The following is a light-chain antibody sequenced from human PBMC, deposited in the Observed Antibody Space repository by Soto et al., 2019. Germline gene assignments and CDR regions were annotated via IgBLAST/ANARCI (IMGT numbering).Light chain of an antibody. CDR2: AAS. CDR3: QQYYSYPLIT. J-gene: IGKJ5*01. V-gene: IGKV1-8*01. CDR1: QGISSY. Sequence: AIRITKTPSSLSASTGDRVTITCRASQGISSYLAWYQQKPGKAPKLLIYAASTLQSGVPSRFSGSGSGTDFTLTISCLQSEDFATFCCQQYYSYPLITCGPGTRMDIK.